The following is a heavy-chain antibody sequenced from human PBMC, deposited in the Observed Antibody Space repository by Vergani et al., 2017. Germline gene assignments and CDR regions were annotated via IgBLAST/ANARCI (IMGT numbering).Heavy chain of an antibody. Sequence: VSCKVSGYTLTELSMHWVRQAPGKGLEWMGGFDPEDGETIYAQKFQGRVTMTEDTSTDTAYMELSSLRSEDTAVYYCATDVNSGSNDYPYYFDYWGQGTLVTVSS. CDR1: GYTLTELS. V-gene: IGHV1-24*01. CDR3: ATDVNSGSNDYPYYFDY. J-gene: IGHJ4*02. CDR2: FDPEDGET. D-gene: IGHD1-26*01.